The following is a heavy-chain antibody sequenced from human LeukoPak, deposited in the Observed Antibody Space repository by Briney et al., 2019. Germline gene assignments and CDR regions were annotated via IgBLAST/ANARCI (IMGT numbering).Heavy chain of an antibody. CDR3: ASRLTRGVPVGGWNGPLEFHS. Sequence: GASVKVSCKTSGYTFTSYAISWVRQTPGQGFEWMGWINPHNGNTNYTLKLQERVHLAGATSTSTAYMELRGVRSDDRAVSYCASRLTRGVPVGGWNGPLEFHSWGQGTLVTVPS. D-gene: IGHD1-1*01. CDR1: GYTFTSYA. J-gene: IGHJ1*01. CDR2: INPHNGNT. V-gene: IGHV1-18*01.